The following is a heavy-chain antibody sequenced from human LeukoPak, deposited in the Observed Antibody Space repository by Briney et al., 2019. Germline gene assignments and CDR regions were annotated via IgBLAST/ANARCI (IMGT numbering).Heavy chain of an antibody. V-gene: IGHV3-74*01. CDR3: AKGETTLSDY. CDR2: INSDGTST. J-gene: IGHJ4*02. CDR1: GFTFSSYW. Sequence: PGGSLRLSCAASGFTFSSYWMHWVHQAPGKGLVWVSRINSDGTSTSYADSVKGRFTISRDNAKNTLYLQMNSLRAEDTAVYYCAKGETTLSDYWGQGTLVTVSS. D-gene: IGHD2/OR15-2a*01.